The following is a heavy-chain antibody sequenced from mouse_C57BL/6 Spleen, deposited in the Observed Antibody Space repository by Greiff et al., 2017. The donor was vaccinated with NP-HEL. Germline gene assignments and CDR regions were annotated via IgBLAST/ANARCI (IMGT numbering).Heavy chain of an antibody. CDR3: ASPYGSSSYFDY. J-gene: IGHJ2*01. CDR1: GYAFSSYW. CDR2: IYPGDGDT. V-gene: IGHV1-80*01. D-gene: IGHD1-1*01. Sequence: VQLQQSGAELVKPGASVKISCKASGYAFSSYWMNWVKQRPGKGLEWIGRIYPGDGDTNYIGKFKGTATLTADKSSSTASMQLSSLTSEDAAVYFCASPYGSSSYFDYGGQGTTLTVSS.